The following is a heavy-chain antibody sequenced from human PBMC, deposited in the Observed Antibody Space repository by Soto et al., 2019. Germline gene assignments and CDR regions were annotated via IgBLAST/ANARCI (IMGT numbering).Heavy chain of an antibody. Sequence: VASVKVSRKASGYTFTSYAMHWVRQAPGQRLEWMGWINAGNGNTKYSQKFQGRVTITRDTSASTAYMELSSLRSEDTAVYYCARGGYCSSTSCYTTWFDPWGQGTLVTVSS. J-gene: IGHJ5*02. V-gene: IGHV1-3*01. CDR2: INAGNGNT. CDR1: GYTFTSYA. D-gene: IGHD2-2*02. CDR3: ARGGYCSSTSCYTTWFDP.